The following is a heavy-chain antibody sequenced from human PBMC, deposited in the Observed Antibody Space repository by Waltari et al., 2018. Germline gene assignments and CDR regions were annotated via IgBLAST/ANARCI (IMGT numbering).Heavy chain of an antibody. Sequence: EVQLVESGGGLIQPGGSLRISCAASGFTVSNNYITWVRQAPGKGLEWVSVSYSGGGTYDADSVRGRFTISRDKVKNTVYLQMNSLRAEDTAVYYCGNIGAFDIWGQGTMVTVSS. J-gene: IGHJ3*02. V-gene: IGHV3-53*01. CDR3: GNIGAFDI. CDR1: GFTVSNNY. CDR2: SYSGGGT. D-gene: IGHD5-12*01.